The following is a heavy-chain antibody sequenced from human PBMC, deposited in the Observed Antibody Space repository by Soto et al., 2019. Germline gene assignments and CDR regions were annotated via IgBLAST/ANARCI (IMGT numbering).Heavy chain of an antibody. J-gene: IGHJ4*02. CDR3: AKRRGAGGHFDY. Sequence: DVQLLESGGGLVQPEGSLRLSCAASGFTFSSYAMGWVRQGPGKGLERVAVVSIGGSTHYADSVRGRFTISRDNSKNTLSLQMNSLTAEDTAVYFCAKRRGAGGHFDYLGQGALGTVSS. CDR1: GFTFSSYA. D-gene: IGHD2-15*01. V-gene: IGHV3-23*01. CDR2: VSIGGST.